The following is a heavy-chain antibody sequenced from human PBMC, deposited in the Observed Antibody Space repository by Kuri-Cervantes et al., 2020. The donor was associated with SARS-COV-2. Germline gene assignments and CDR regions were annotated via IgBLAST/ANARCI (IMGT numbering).Heavy chain of an antibody. J-gene: IGHJ4*02. CDR2: INSGSSIT. CDR1: GFTFSSYS. CDR3: ARDPSSYGDYVGSYFDY. D-gene: IGHD4-17*01. V-gene: IGHV3-48*02. Sequence: GGSLRLSCADSGFTFSSYSMNWVRQAPGKGLEWVSYINSGSSITYYADSVKGRFTISRDNAKDALYLQMSSLRDEDTAVYYCARDPSSYGDYVGSYFDYWGQGTLVTVSS.